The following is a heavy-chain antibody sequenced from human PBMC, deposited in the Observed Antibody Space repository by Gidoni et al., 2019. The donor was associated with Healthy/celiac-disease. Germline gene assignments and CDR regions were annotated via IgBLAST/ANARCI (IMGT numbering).Heavy chain of an antibody. V-gene: IGHV3-30-3*01. D-gene: IGHD3-22*01. J-gene: IGHJ4*02. CDR2: ISYDGSNK. CDR1: GCTFTSYP. Sequence: QVQLVESGGGVVQPGRSLRLTCAASGCTFTSYPIHRVRQAPGKGLEWVAVISYDGSNKYYADSVTGRFTISRDNSKNTLYLQMNSLRAEDTAVYYCARATYYYDSSGYLRGRPVIGPFDYWGQGTLVTVSS. CDR3: ARATYYYDSSGYLRGRPVIGPFDY.